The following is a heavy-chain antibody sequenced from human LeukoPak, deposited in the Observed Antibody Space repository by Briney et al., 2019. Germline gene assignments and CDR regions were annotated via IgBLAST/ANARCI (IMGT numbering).Heavy chain of an antibody. V-gene: IGHV3-11*04. CDR1: GFTFSDYH. Sequence: PGGSLRLSCAASGFTFSDYHMTWIRQAPGKGLEWVSYISNTDDSINYADSVSGRFTISRENAKSSVHLQMNSLRVEDTAVYYCARAPAVYFFYIDVWGEGTTVTVSS. J-gene: IGHJ6*03. CDR3: ARAPAVYFFYIDV. CDR2: ISNTDDSI.